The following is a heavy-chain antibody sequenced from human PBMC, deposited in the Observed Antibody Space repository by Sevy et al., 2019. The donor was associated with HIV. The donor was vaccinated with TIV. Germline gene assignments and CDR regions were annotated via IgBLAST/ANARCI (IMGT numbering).Heavy chain of an antibody. Sequence: GGSLRLSCAASGFTFSNAWMSWVRQAPGKGLEWVGRIKSKTDGGTTDYAAPVKGRFTISRDDSKNTLYLQMNSLKTEDTAVYYCTTDPYGSSTSCYGGIDYWGQGTLVTVSS. CDR3: TTDPYGSSTSCYGGIDY. CDR1: GFTFSNAW. CDR2: IKSKTDGGTT. D-gene: IGHD2-2*01. V-gene: IGHV3-15*01. J-gene: IGHJ4*02.